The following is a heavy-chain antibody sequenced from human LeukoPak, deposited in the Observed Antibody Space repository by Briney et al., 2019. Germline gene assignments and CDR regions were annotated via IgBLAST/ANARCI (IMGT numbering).Heavy chain of an antibody. V-gene: IGHV3-30*01. J-gene: IGHJ4*02. CDR3: AITLLYCSSTSCFDY. CDR2: ISYDGSNK. D-gene: IGHD2-2*01. CDR1: GFTFSSYA. Sequence: GRSLRLSCAASGFTFSSYAMHWVRQAPGKGLEGVAVISYDGSNKYYADSVKGRFTISRDNSKNTLYLQMNSLRAEDAAVYYCAITLLYCSSTSCFDYWGQGTLVTVSS.